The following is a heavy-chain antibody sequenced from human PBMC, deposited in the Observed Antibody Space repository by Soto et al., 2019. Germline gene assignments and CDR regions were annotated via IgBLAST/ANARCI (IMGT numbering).Heavy chain of an antibody. CDR2: IYWDGDK. J-gene: IGHJ4*02. CDR3: EHALAGYDILCGFDC. V-gene: IGHV2-5*02. CDR1: GFSLSTSGVG. Sequence: QITLKESGPTLVKPTQTLTLTCTFSGFSLSTSGVGVGWIRQPPGKALEWLALIYWDGDKRYSPSLKSRLTSXLDSPXXPVVLTMTNMDPVYTATYYCEHALAGYDILCGFDCWGQGTMVTVSS. D-gene: IGHD3-9*01.